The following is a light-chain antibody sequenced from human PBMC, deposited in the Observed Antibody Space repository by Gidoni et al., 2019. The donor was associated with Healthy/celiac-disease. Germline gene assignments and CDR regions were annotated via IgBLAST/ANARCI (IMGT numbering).Light chain of an antibody. Sequence: QSVLTQPPSVSGAPGLRVTISCTGSSSNIGAGYDVHWYQQLPGTAPKLLIYGNSNRPSGVPDRFSGSKSGTSASLAITGLQAEDEADYYCQSYDSSLSVHVVFGGGTKLTVL. J-gene: IGLJ2*01. CDR1: SSNIGAGYD. V-gene: IGLV1-40*01. CDR2: GNS. CDR3: QSYDSSLSVHVV.